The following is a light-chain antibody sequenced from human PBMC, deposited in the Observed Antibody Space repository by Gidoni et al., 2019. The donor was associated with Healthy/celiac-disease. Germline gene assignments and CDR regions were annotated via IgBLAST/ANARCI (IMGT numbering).Light chain of an antibody. Sequence: DIQMTQSPSTLSASVGDRVTITCRASQSISSWLAWYQQKPGKAPKLLIYKASSLESGVPSRFSGSGSGTEFTLTISSLQPDDFATYYCQQYNSIPRRFGQGTKVEIK. CDR3: QQYNSIPRR. J-gene: IGKJ1*01. CDR2: KAS. V-gene: IGKV1-5*03. CDR1: QSISSW.